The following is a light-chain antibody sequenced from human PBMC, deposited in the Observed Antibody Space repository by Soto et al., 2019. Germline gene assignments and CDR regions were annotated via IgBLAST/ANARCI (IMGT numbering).Light chain of an antibody. V-gene: IGKV1-12*01. Sequence: DIQMTQSPSSVSASVGDRVTITCRASQGISTWLDWYQQKPGKAPKFLIYAASNLQGGVPSRFSGSGSGTDFTLTITSLQPEDFATYYCQQANSFPYTFGQGTKLEIK. CDR2: AAS. CDR1: QGISTW. J-gene: IGKJ2*01. CDR3: QQANSFPYT.